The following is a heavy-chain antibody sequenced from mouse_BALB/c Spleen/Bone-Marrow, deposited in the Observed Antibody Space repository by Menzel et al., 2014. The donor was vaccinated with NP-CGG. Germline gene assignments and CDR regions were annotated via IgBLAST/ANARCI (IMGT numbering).Heavy chain of an antibody. CDR1: GFAFSSYD. CDR3: ARGYYYGSSFDY. D-gene: IGHD1-1*01. CDR2: ISSGGGST. J-gene: IGHJ2*01. V-gene: IGHV5-12-1*01. Sequence: EVMLVESGGGLVKPGGSLKLSCAASGFAFSSYDMSWVRQTPEKRLEWVAYISSGGGSTYYPGTVKGRFTISRDNAKNTLYLQMSSLKSEDTAMYYCARGYYYGSSFDYWGQGTTLTVSS.